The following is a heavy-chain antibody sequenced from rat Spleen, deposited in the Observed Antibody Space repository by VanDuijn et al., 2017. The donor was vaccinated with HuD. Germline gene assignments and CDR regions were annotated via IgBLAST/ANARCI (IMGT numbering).Heavy chain of an antibody. V-gene: IGHV5-25*01. CDR3: ARMNYYDGTYY. D-gene: IGHD1-12*02. Sequence: EVQLVESDGGLVQPGRSLKLSCAASGFIFSDHYVAWVRQTPTKGLEWVATISTRGGSTYYRDPVKGRFTISRDNAKSTLFLQMDSLRSEDTATYYCARMNYYDGTYYWGQGTLVTVSS. CDR2: ISTRGGST. J-gene: IGHJ3*01. CDR1: GFIFSDHY.